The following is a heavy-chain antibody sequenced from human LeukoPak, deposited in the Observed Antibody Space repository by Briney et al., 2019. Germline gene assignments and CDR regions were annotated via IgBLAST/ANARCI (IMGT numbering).Heavy chain of an antibody. J-gene: IGHJ4*02. CDR1: GFTFTTYW. V-gene: IGHV3-74*01. D-gene: IGHD6-13*01. CDR2: IKYDGSTS. Sequence: PGGSLRLSCEASGFTFTTYWIHWVRQGPGKGLVWVSRIKYDGSTSNYADSVKGRFTISRDNSKNTLYLQMNSLRAEDTAVYYCARPYSSSFNFDYWGQGTLVTVSS. CDR3: ARPYSSSFNFDY.